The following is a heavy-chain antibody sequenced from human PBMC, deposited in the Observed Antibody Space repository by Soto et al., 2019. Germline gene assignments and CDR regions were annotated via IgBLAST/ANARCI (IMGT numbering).Heavy chain of an antibody. Sequence: PSETLSLTCTVSGGSISSGGYYWSWIRQHPGKGLEWIGYIYYSGSTYYNTSIKSRVTKSVDTSKNQLSLKLSTVTAADKAVYYCARTFIVFVPAVIFCWFDPWGHVTLFTVSS. CDR1: GGSISSGGYY. J-gene: IGHJ5*02. CDR2: IYYSGST. CDR3: ARTFIVFVPAVIFCWFDP. D-gene: IGHD2-2*02. V-gene: IGHV4-31*03.